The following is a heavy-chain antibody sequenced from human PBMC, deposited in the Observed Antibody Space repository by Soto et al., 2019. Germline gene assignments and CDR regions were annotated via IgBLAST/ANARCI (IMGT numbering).Heavy chain of an antibody. CDR1: GGSVSSSNW. V-gene: IGHV4-4*02. J-gene: IGHJ3*02. CDR2: IYHSGSA. CDR3: ARVPGVVVSADDAFDI. D-gene: IGHD2-21*02. Sequence: QVQLQESGPGLVKPSGTLSLTCAVSGGSVSSSNWWSWVRQSPGKGLEWMGEIYHSGSAHYNPSLKSRATISRDKSKYQFSLRLTSVTAADTAVYYCARVPGVVVSADDAFDIWGPGTRVIVSS.